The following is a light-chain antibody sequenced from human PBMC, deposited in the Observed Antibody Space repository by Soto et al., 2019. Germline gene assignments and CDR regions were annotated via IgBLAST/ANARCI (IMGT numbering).Light chain of an antibody. Sequence: EILLTQSPGTLSLSPGEIATLSFSASQTISSDYLAWYQQKPGQAPRLLIFGAATRAADIPDRFSGSGSGTDFTLTISRLEPEDFAVYYCQRYGSSPTFGQGTKVDIK. CDR2: GAA. CDR1: QTISSDY. J-gene: IGKJ1*01. V-gene: IGKV3-20*01. CDR3: QRYGSSPT.